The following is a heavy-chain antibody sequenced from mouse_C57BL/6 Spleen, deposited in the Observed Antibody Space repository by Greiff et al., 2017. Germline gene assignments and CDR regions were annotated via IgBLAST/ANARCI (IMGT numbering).Heavy chain of an antibody. V-gene: IGHV1-55*01. Sequence: QVQLQQPGAELVKPGASVKMSCKASGYTFTSYWITWVKQRPGQGLEWIGDIYPGSGSTNYNEKFKSKATLTVDTSSSTAYMQLSSLTSEDSAVYYCAREGYERAWFAYWGQGTLVTVSA. CDR2: IYPGSGST. D-gene: IGHD2-2*01. CDR3: AREGYERAWFAY. CDR1: GYTFTSYW. J-gene: IGHJ3*01.